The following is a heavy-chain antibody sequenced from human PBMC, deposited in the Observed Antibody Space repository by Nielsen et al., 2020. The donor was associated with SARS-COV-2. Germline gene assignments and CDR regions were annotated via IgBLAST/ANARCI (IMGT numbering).Heavy chain of an antibody. D-gene: IGHD3-3*01. CDR1: GGSISDDY. CDR2: IYYRGST. CDR3: ARGGTIFGVVTRMDV. Sequence: SETLSLTCTVSGGSISDDYWSWIRQHPGKGLEWIGYIYYRGSTYYTPSLKSRVTISVDTSKNQFSLKMSSVTAADTAVYYCARGGTIFGVVTRMDVWGQGTTVTVSS. J-gene: IGHJ6*02. V-gene: IGHV4-31*03.